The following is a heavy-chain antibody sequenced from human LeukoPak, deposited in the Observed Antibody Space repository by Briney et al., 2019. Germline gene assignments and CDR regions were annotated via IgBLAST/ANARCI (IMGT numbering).Heavy chain of an antibody. D-gene: IGHD2-15*01. CDR3: ARDLLLGGNWFDP. J-gene: IGHJ5*02. CDR2: ISTDGRNK. CDR1: LFTFSSYD. V-gene: IGHV3-30*03. Sequence: GGSLRLSCAASLFTFSSYDRQWVRQAPGEGLEWAPLISTDGRNKYYADSVKGRFTISRDNSKNTLYLQMNSLRAEDTAVYYCARDLLLGGNWFDPWGQGTLVTVPS.